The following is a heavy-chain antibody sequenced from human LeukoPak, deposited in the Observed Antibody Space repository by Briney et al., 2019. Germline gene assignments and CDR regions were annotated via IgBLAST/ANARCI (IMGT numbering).Heavy chain of an antibody. CDR3: ARSNNGGWGYCDY. CDR1: GFSFSNYG. J-gene: IGHJ4*02. V-gene: IGHV3-33*01. D-gene: IGHD3-16*01. Sequence: SGGSLRLSCAASGFSFSNYGMHWVRQAAGEGLEWVVVIWYDGSNKYYADSVKGRFTISRDNSKNTLYVQMSTLRAEDTAVYYCARSNNGGWGYCDYWGQGSLVTVSS. CDR2: IWYDGSNK.